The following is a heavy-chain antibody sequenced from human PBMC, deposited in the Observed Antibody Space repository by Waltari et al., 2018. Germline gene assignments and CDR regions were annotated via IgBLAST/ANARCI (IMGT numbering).Heavy chain of an antibody. V-gene: IGHV1-3*01. CDR2: INAGNGNT. CDR3: ARDRYSSGWSDY. D-gene: IGHD6-19*01. Sequence: QVQLVQSGAEVKKPGASVKVSCKASGYTFTSYAMHWVRQAPGQRLEWMGWINAGNGNTKYSQKFQGRVTITRDTSASTAYMELSSLRSEDTAVYYSARDRYSSGWSDYWGQGTLVTVSS. J-gene: IGHJ4*02. CDR1: GYTFTSYA.